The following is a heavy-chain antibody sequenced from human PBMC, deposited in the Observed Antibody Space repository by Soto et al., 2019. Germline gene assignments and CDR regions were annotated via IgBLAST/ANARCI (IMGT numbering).Heavy chain of an antibody. CDR3: ARDDYTYGVY. CDR1: GFSFRDYF. V-gene: IGHV3-11*01. CDR2: IGPYGNTI. D-gene: IGHD2-2*02. Sequence: QVQLVESGGGLVKPGESLRVSCAASGFSFRDYFMSWIRQAPGKGLAWVSYIGPYGNTIYYAESVKGRFTISRDDAKNSLYLHMTNLRADDTAVYYCARDDYTYGVYWGQGSPVTVSS. J-gene: IGHJ4*02.